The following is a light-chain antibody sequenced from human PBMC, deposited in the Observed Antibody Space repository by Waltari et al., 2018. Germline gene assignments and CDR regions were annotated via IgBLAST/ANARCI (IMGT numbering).Light chain of an antibody. J-gene: IGLJ1*01. CDR1: SSDVGDYNS. CDR3: SSYTNSSTRV. Sequence: QSALTQPASVSGSPGQSITISCTGTSSDVGDYNSVSWYQQHPGKAPKLLIFAVSNRPSGVSDRFSGSKSANTASLTISGLQADDEADYYCSSYTNSSTRVFGTGTKVTVL. V-gene: IGLV2-14*01. CDR2: AVS.